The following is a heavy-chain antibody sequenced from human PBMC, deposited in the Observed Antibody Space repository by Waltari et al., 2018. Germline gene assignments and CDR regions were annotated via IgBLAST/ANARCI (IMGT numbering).Heavy chain of an antibody. Sequence: EVQLLESGGGLVQPGGSLRLSCAASGFTFSSYAMSWVRQAPGKGLEWVSVIYRGGSTYYADSVKGRFTISRDNSKNTLYLQMNSLRAEDTAVYYCAKDRGYSMYYFDYWGQGTLVTVSS. J-gene: IGHJ4*02. V-gene: IGHV3-23*03. D-gene: IGHD5-12*01. CDR3: AKDRGYSMYYFDY. CDR2: IYRGGST. CDR1: GFTFSSYA.